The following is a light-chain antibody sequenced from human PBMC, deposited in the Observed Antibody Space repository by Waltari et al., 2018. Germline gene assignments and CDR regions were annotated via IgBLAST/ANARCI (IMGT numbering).Light chain of an antibody. V-gene: IGLV2-14*01. CDR3: SSYTSSSTVVV. CDR2: DVS. J-gene: IGLJ2*01. Sequence: QSALTQPASVSGSPGQSITLSCTGTSSDVGGSNYVSWYQQHPGKAPKLMIYDVSKRPSGVSNRFSGSKSGNTASLTISGLQAEDEADYYCSSYTSSSTVVVFGGGTKLTVL. CDR1: SSDVGGSNY.